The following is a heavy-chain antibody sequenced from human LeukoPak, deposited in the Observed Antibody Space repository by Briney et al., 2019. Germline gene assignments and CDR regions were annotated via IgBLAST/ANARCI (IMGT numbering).Heavy chain of an antibody. CDR1: GGSISSSSY. D-gene: IGHD6-19*01. Sequence: SETLSLTCTVSGGSISSSSYWGWIRQPPGKGLEWIGSIFYSGSTYYNPSLKSRVTISVDTSKNQFSLKLSSVTAADTAVYYCARSRQWHYYYMDVWGKGTTVTVSS. J-gene: IGHJ6*03. CDR3: ARSRQWHYYYMDV. CDR2: IFYSGST. V-gene: IGHV4-39*07.